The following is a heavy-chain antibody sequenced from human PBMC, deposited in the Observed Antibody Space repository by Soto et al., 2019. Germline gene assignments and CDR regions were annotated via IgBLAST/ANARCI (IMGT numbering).Heavy chain of an antibody. CDR2: MNPNSGNT. V-gene: IGHV1-8*01. D-gene: IGHD3-3*01. Sequence: ASVNVSCKASGYTFTSYDINWARQATGQGLEWMGWMNPNSGNTGYAQKFQGRVTMTRNTSISTAYMELSSLRSEDTAVYYCARKLDFWSGYPFDYWGQGTLVTVSS. J-gene: IGHJ4*02. CDR1: GYTFTSYD. CDR3: ARKLDFWSGYPFDY.